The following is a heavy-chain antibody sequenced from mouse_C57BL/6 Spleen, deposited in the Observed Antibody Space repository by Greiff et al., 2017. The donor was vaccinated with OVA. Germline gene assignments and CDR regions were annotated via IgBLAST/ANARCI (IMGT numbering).Heavy chain of an antibody. CDR2: IDPENGDT. V-gene: IGHV14-4*01. CDR3: ARSDGYYAFDY. J-gene: IGHJ2*01. Sequence: EVKLVESGAELVRPGASVKLSCTASGFNIKDDYMHWVKQRPEQGLEWIGWIDPENGDTEYASKFQGKATITADTSSNTAYLQLSSLTSEDTAVYYCARSDGYYAFDYWGQGTTLTVSS. D-gene: IGHD2-3*01. CDR1: GFNIKDDY.